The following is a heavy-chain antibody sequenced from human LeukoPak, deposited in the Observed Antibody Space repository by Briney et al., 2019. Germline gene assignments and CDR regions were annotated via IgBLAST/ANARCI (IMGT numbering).Heavy chain of an antibody. CDR1: DGSISRYY. D-gene: IGHD6-19*01. Sequence: ASETLSLTCTVSDGSISRYYWSWIRQPPGKGLEWIGYIHYSGSTNSNPSLKSRVTISVDTSKNQFSLKLRSVTAADTAVYYCARDLDNSGWYVFDYWGRGNLVTASS. CDR2: IHYSGST. CDR3: ARDLDNSGWYVFDY. J-gene: IGHJ4*02. V-gene: IGHV4-59*13.